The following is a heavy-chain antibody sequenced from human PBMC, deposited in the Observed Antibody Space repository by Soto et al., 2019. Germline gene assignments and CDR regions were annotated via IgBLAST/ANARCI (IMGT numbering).Heavy chain of an antibody. Sequence: SETLSLTCAVYGGSCSGYYWSWIRQPPGKGLEWIGEINHSGSTNYNPSLKSRVTISVDTSKNQLSLKLSSVTAADTAVYYCARGLRFGGYSYGSYYYYGMDVWGQGTTVTGSS. D-gene: IGHD5-18*01. CDR2: INHSGST. J-gene: IGHJ6*02. CDR3: ARGLRFGGYSYGSYYYYGMDV. CDR1: GGSCSGYY. V-gene: IGHV4-34*01.